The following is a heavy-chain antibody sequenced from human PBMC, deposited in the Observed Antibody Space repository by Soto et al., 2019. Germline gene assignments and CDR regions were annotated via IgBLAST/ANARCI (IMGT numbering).Heavy chain of an antibody. V-gene: IGHV4-4*02. D-gene: IGHD6-19*01. J-gene: IGHJ5*02. CDR3: ARGRGRYSSGWSWFDP. CDR1: GGTIRSPDW. Sequence: SETLSLTCGVSGGTIRSPDWWTWVRQPPGKGLEWIGEIFQSGSTNYTPSLESRVTISVDKSKNQFSLTLTSVTAADTAVYFCARGRGRYSSGWSWFDPWGQGVLVTVSS. CDR2: IFQSGST.